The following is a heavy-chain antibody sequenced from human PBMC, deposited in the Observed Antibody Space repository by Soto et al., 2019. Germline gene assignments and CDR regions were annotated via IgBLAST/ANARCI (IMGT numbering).Heavy chain of an antibody. CDR2: IYYSGST. CDR1: GGSISSYY. Sequence: SENLSLTCTVSGGSISSYYWSWIRQPPGKGLEWIGYIYYSGSTNYNPSLKSRVTISVDTSKNQFSLKLSSVTAADTAVYYCARQVTSGTSLYYFDYWGQGTLVTVS. D-gene: IGHD1-7*01. CDR3: ARQVTSGTSLYYFDY. V-gene: IGHV4-59*01. J-gene: IGHJ4*02.